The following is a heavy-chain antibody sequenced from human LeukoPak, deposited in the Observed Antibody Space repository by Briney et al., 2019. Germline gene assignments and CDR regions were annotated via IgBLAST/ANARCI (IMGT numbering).Heavy chain of an antibody. J-gene: IGHJ6*03. CDR1: GGSISSSSYY. D-gene: IGHD2-2*01. CDR2: IYYSGST. CDR3: ARGRSFCSSTSCRPYYYYYMDV. V-gene: IGHV4-39*07. Sequence: SETLSLTCTVSGGSISSSSYYWGWIRQPPGKGLEWIGSIYYSGSTYYNPSLKSRVTISVDTSKNQFSLRLSSVTVADTAVYYCARGRSFCSSTSCRPYYYYYMDVWGKGTTVTVSS.